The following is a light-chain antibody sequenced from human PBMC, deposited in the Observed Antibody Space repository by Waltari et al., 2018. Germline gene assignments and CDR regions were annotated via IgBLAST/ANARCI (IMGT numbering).Light chain of an antibody. J-gene: IGLJ3*02. CDR3: TGWDDSLNGWV. CDR1: NSNIGRNI. V-gene: IGLV1-44*01. CDR2: NDN. Sequence: QSVLSLSPSASGAPGQRVTISCSGTNSNIGRNIVNWYQQFPGTAPKLLIFNDNQRPSGVPDRFSGSKSGPSASLAISGLQSEDEAEYYCTGWDDSLNGWVFGGGTKLTVL.